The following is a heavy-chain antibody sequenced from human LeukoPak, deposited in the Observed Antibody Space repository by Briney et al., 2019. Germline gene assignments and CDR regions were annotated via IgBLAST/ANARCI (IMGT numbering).Heavy chain of an antibody. D-gene: IGHD3-22*01. CDR1: GGSISSYY. Sequence: SETLSLTCTVSGGSISSYYWSWIRQPPGKGLEWIGYIYYSGSTNYNPSLKSRVTISVDTSKNQFSLKLSSVTAADTAVYYCATGSYYYDSSGYYHPRNAFDIWGQGTMVTVSS. CDR3: ATGSYYYDSSGYYHPRNAFDI. J-gene: IGHJ3*02. V-gene: IGHV4-59*01. CDR2: IYYSGST.